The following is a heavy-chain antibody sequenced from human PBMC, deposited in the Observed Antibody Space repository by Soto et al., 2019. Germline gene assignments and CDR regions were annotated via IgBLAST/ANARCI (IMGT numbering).Heavy chain of an antibody. V-gene: IGHV3-21*02. J-gene: IGHJ4*02. CDR1: GFTFSVSA. CDR2: INGGSTSV. D-gene: IGHD2-15*01. CDR3: ARGGGSLNY. Sequence: DVQLVESGGGLAKPGGSLRLSCEASGFTFSVSAMNWVRQAPGKGLEWVSSINGGSTSVHYADSVKGRFTISRDNANNSLSLQLNNLRVEDTAVYYCARGGGSLNYWGQGTLVSVSS.